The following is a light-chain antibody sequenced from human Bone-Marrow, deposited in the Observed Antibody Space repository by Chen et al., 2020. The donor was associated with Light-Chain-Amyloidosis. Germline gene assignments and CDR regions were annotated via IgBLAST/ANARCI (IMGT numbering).Light chain of an antibody. CDR1: NIGSTS. V-gene: IGLV3-21*02. Sequence: SYVLSQPSSVSVDPGQTATFACGGNNIGSTSVHWYQQTPGQAPLLVVYDVSDRPSGIPERLSGSKSGNTATLTLRRVEAGDEADEYGQVWDRSRERPVFGGVTKLTVL. CDR3: QVWDRSRERPV. CDR2: DVS. J-gene: IGLJ3*02.